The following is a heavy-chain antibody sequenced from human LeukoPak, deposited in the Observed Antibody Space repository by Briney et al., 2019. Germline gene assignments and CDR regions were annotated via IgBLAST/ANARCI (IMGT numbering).Heavy chain of an antibody. CDR3: ARVGQWLVLGVDY. CDR1: GGSISSYY. V-gene: IGHV4-59*01. CDR2: IYYSGST. J-gene: IGHJ4*02. D-gene: IGHD6-19*01. Sequence: PSETLSLTCTVSGGSISSYYWSWIRQPPGKGLEWIGYIYYSGSTNYNPSLKSRVTISVDTSKNQFSLKLSSVTAADTALYYCARVGQWLVLGVDYWGKGTLVTVSS.